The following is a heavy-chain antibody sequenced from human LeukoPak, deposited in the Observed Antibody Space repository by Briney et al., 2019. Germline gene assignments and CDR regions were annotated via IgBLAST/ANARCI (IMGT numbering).Heavy chain of an antibody. J-gene: IGHJ6*02. V-gene: IGHV3-30*04. CDR1: GFTFSSYA. CDR2: ISHDGSNK. Sequence: GRSLRLSCAASGFTFSSYAMHWVRQAPGKGLEWVAVISHDGSNKYYADSVKGRFTISRDNSKNTLYLQMNSLRAEDTAVYYCARDVYYGSSFMYYYYYGMDVRGQGTTVTVSS. CDR3: ARDVYYGSSFMYYYYYGMDV. D-gene: IGHD3-10*01.